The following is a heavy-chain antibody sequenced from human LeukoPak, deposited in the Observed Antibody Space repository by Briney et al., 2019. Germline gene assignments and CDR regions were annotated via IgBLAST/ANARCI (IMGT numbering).Heavy chain of an antibody. Sequence: GASVKVSCKASGYTFRNYGITWVRQAPGQGLEWMGWISAYNGDTHYAQNLQGRVTMTTDTSTSTAYMELRSLRSDDTAVYYCARDPTNTSGYYAYSDYWGQGTLVTVSS. CDR1: GYTFRNYG. J-gene: IGHJ4*02. D-gene: IGHD3-22*01. CDR2: ISAYNGDT. V-gene: IGHV1-18*01. CDR3: ARDPTNTSGYYAYSDY.